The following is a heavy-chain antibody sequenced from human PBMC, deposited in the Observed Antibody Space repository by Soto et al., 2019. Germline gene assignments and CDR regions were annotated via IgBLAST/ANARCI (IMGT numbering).Heavy chain of an antibody. D-gene: IGHD2-21*01. CDR3: AKGRGSDSLAILHY. CDR1: GFTFSSYA. J-gene: IGHJ4*02. V-gene: IGHV3-23*01. Sequence: PGGSLRLSCAAFGFTFSSYAMSWVRQAPGKGLEWVSGIGGGGDYTYYADSVKGRFSVSKDNSKNTLYLQMNSLRPEDTAIYYCAKGRGSDSLAILHYWGQGTLVTVS. CDR2: IGGGGDYT.